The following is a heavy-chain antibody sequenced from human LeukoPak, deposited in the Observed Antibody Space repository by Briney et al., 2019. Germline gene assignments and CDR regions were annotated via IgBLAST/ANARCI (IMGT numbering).Heavy chain of an antibody. CDR3: ARGPTTVTRAFDY. D-gene: IGHD4-17*01. V-gene: IGHV4-4*07. Sequence: SETLSPTCTVSGYSISSGYYWSWIRQPAGKGLEWIGHIYTSGSTNYNPSLKSRVTMSVDTSKNQFSLHLSSVTAADTAVYYCARGPTTVTRAFDYWGQGTLVTVSS. CDR2: IYTSGST. CDR1: GYSISSGYY. J-gene: IGHJ4*02.